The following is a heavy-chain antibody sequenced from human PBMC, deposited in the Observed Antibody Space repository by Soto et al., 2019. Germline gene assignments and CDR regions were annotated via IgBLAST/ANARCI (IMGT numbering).Heavy chain of an antibody. V-gene: IGHV3-33*01. CDR2: IWSDGSDQ. CDR1: GFSIRTYG. D-gene: IGHD3-10*01. Sequence: QVELVESGGGVVQPGRSVRLSCVASGFSIRTYGMHWVRQAPGKGLEWVAVIWSDGSDQLYADSMKGRLTISRDNAKNTLYLQVNSLRADDTAAYFCATEPRMSSRGRGGMDVWGHGTTVIVSS. J-gene: IGHJ6*02. CDR3: ATEPRMSSRGRGGMDV.